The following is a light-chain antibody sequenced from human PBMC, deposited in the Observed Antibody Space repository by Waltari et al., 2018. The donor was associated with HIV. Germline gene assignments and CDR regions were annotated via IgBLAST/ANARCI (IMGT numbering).Light chain of an antibody. J-gene: IGKJ1*01. CDR3: QQYNKWPPT. CDR2: GAS. V-gene: IGKV3-15*01. Sequence: EIVMTQSPATLSVSPGESASLSCRASQSFRSNLAWYQQKPGQAPRLLIYGASTRATGIPARFSGSGSGTEFTLTISSLQSEDFAVYYCQQYNKWPPTFGQGTKVEIK. CDR1: QSFRSN.